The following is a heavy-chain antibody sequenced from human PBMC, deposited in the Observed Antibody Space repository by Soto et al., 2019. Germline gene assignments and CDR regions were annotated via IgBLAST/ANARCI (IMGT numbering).Heavy chain of an antibody. CDR1: GDSVRMYG. J-gene: IGHJ4*02. V-gene: IGHV1-69*12. D-gene: IGHD3-3*01. Sequence: QVQLGQSGPEVKKPGSSVKVSCKASGDSVRMYGFSWVRQAPGQGLEWMGGIIPFFGTANYAQKFQDRVTITADESTNTVYLELSNLIQEDTAIYFCARDGRKQMFLSPLAHWGQGGLVTIS. CDR3: ARDGRKQMFLSPLAH. CDR2: IIPFFGTA.